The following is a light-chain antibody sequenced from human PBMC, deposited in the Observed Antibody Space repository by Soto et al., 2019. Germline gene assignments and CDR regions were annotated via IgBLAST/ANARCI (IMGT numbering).Light chain of an antibody. J-gene: IGKJ5*01. Sequence: EIVLTQSPGSLSLSPGDRATLSCRASQSVGGNVAWYQQIPGQPPKLLIFGASSRATGIADKFSGSGSGTDFTLTISRLEPEDFALYYCQHYGAAPITFGHGTRLEIK. CDR3: QHYGAAPIT. CDR1: QSVGGN. CDR2: GAS. V-gene: IGKV3-20*01.